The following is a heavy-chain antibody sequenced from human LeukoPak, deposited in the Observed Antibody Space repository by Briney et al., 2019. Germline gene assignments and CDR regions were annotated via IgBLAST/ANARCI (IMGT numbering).Heavy chain of an antibody. Sequence: ASVKVSCKASGYTFTGYYIHWVRQAPGQGLEWMGWINPNSGGTNYAQKFQGWVTMTRDTSISTAYMELSRLRSDDTGVYYCARALGYCSSTSCPAYGMDVWGKGTTVTVSS. J-gene: IGHJ6*04. D-gene: IGHD2-2*01. CDR1: GYTFTGYY. CDR2: INPNSGGT. CDR3: ARALGYCSSTSCPAYGMDV. V-gene: IGHV1-2*04.